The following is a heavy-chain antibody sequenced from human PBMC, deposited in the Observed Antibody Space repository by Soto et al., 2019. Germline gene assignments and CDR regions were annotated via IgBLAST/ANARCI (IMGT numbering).Heavy chain of an antibody. CDR2: ISAGGGTT. D-gene: IGHD3-16*01. J-gene: IGHJ4*02. CDR1: GFTFGNYA. V-gene: IGHV3-23*01. Sequence: EVQLSESGGSLEQPGGSLRLSCAASGFTFGNYAMNWVRQAPGKALEWVSTISAGGGTTYYADSVKGRFTISRDNSKNTLYLQSNSLRAEDTGVYYGAARVPGGGCFDGWGKGTLVTVSA. CDR3: AARVPGGGCFDG.